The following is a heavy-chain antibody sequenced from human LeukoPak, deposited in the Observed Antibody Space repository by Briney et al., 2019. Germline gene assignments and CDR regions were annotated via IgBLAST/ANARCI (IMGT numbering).Heavy chain of an antibody. V-gene: IGHV3-30-3*01. CDR1: GFTFSSYA. D-gene: IGHD3-22*01. J-gene: IGHJ4*02. Sequence: GSLRLSCAASGFTFSSYAMHWVRQAPGKGLEWVAVISYDGSNKYYADSVKGRFTISRDNSKNTLYLQMNSLRAEDTAVYYCTKYYYDSNDYYYFDYWGQGTLVTVSS. CDR3: TKYYYDSNDYYYFDY. CDR2: ISYDGSNK.